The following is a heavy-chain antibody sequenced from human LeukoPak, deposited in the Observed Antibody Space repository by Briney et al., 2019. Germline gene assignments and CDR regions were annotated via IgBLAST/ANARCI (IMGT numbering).Heavy chain of an antibody. D-gene: IGHD2/OR15-2a*01. CDR1: GGTFSSYA. J-gene: IGHJ2*01. Sequence: SVKVSCKASGGTFSSYAISWVRQAPGQGLEWMGRIIPIFGTANYAQKFQGRVTITTDESTSTAYMELSSRRSEDTAVYYCARGGTDYFSAGYFELWGRGTLVTVSS. CDR3: ARGGTDYFSAGYFEL. CDR2: IIPIFGTA. V-gene: IGHV1-69*05.